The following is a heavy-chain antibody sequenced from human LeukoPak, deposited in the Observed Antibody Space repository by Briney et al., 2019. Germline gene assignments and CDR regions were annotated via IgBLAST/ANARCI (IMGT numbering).Heavy chain of an antibody. Sequence: GASVKVSCKASGYTFTGYYMHWVRQAPGQGLEWMGWINPNSGGTNYAQKFQGRVTMTRDTSISTAYMELSRLRSDDTAVYYCARVTYYDSPPGLYYYHYMDVWGKGTTVTVSS. D-gene: IGHD3-22*01. CDR2: INPNSGGT. CDR3: ARVTYYDSPPGLYYYHYMDV. CDR1: GYTFTGYY. V-gene: IGHV1-2*02. J-gene: IGHJ6*03.